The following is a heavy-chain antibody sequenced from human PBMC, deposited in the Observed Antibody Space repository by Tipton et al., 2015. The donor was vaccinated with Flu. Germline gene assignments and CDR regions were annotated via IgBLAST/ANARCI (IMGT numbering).Heavy chain of an antibody. CDR2: IYYSGST. CDR1: SGSIGSGSYS. Sequence: TLSLTCTDSSGSIGSGSYSWGWIRQPPGKGLEWIASIYYSGSTYSNPSLKNRVNISVDTSKNQLSLRLSSVTAADTAVYFCARLSYYDVDLKNFYFDYWGQGALVTVSS. J-gene: IGHJ4*02. D-gene: IGHD3-10*02. V-gene: IGHV4-39*01. CDR3: ARLSYYDVDLKNFYFDY.